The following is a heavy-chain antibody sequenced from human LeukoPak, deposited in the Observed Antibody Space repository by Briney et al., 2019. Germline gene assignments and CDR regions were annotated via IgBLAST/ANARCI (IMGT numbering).Heavy chain of an antibody. D-gene: IGHD1-1*01. J-gene: IGHJ6*04. CDR3: ARATRPMDV. CDR2: ISSSSSTI. V-gene: IGHV3-48*01. Sequence: GGSLRLSCAASGFTFSSYAMSWVRQAPGKGLEWVSAISSSSSTIYYADSVKGRFTISRDNAKNSLYLQMNSLRAEDTAVYYCARATRPMDVWGKGTTVTVSS. CDR1: GFTFSSYA.